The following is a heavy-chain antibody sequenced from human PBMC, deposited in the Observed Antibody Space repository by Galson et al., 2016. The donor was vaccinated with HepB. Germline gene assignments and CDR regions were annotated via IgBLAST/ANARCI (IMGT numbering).Heavy chain of an antibody. CDR1: GFTFTSYA. V-gene: IGHV3-30*18. J-gene: IGHJ6*02. Sequence: SLRLSCAASGFTFTSYALHWVRQAPGKGLEWVAVISYDGSNKYYADSVKGRFTISRDNSKNTLYLQMNSLRAEDTAVYYCAKDFPPIYGSGGGNYYGMDVWGQGTTVTVSS. CDR3: AKDFPPIYGSGGGNYYGMDV. CDR2: ISYDGSNK. D-gene: IGHD3-10*01.